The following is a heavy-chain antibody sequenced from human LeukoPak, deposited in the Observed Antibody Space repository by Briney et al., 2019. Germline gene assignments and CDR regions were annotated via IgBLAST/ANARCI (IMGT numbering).Heavy chain of an antibody. CDR1: GFTFSSYW. V-gene: IGHV3-7*01. CDR3: ARVRQQLARYYYYYMDV. CDR2: IKQDGSEK. J-gene: IGHJ6*03. D-gene: IGHD6-13*01. Sequence: GGSLRLSCAASGFTFSSYWMSWVRQAPGKGPEWVASIKQDGSEKYYVDSVKGRFTISRDNAKNSLYLQMNSLRAEDTAVYYCARVRQQLARYYYYYMDVWGKGTTVTVSS.